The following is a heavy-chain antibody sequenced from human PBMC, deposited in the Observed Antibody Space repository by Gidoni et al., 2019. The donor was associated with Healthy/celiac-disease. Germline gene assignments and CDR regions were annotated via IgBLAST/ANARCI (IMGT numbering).Heavy chain of an antibody. V-gene: IGHV1-69*01. D-gene: IGHD3-22*01. Sequence: QVQLVQSGAEVKKPGSSVKVTGKASGGTFSSYATSWVRQAPGQGLEWMGGIIPIFGTANYAQKFQGRVTITADESTSTAYMELSSLRSEDTAVYYCARVSDYYDSSLFFDYWGQGTLVTVSS. CDR2: IIPIFGTA. CDR3: ARVSDYYDSSLFFDY. CDR1: GGTFSSYA. J-gene: IGHJ4*02.